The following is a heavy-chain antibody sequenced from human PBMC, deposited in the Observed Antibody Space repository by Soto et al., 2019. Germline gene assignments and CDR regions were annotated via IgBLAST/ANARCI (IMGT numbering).Heavy chain of an antibody. V-gene: IGHV3-23*01. Sequence: EVQLLESGGGLVQPGGSLTLSCAASGFAFSTYAMSWVSQAPGKGLAWVYTISDSDGSTYYADSVKGRFTISRDNSKNTVYLQMTSLRAEDTAVYYCAKEVEGGWYYFDYWGQGNRVTVSS. J-gene: IGHJ4*02. CDR1: GFAFSTYA. D-gene: IGHD2-15*01. CDR3: AKEVEGGWYYFDY. CDR2: ISDSDGST.